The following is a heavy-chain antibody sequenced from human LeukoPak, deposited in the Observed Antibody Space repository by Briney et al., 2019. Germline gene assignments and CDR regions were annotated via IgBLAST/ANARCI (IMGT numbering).Heavy chain of an antibody. CDR1: GGSFSGYY. CDR3: ARLCYYYYYMDV. J-gene: IGHJ6*03. Sequence: PSETLSLTCAVYGGSFSGYYWSWIRQPPGKGLEWIGEINHSGSTNYNPSLKSRVTISVDTSKNQFSLKLSSVTAADTAVYYCARLCYYYYYMDVWGKGTTVTISS. CDR2: INHSGST. V-gene: IGHV4-34*01. D-gene: IGHD6-25*01.